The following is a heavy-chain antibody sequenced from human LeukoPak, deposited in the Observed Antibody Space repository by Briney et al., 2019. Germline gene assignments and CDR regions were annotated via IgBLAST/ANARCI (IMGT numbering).Heavy chain of an antibody. CDR2: ISSGGGST. CDR1: GFTFSSYA. D-gene: IGHD6-25*01. CDR3: AKGVRTAVTEFDY. V-gene: IGHV3-23*01. J-gene: IGHJ4*02. Sequence: GGSLRLSCAASGFTFSSYAMNWVRQAPGKGLEWVSGISSGGGSTSYADSVKGRFTISRDNSKNTLYLQVNSLRADDTAVYYCAKGVRTAVTEFDYWGQGTLVTVSS.